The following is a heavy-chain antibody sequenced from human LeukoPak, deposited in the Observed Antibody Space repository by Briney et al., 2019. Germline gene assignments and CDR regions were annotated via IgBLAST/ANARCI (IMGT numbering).Heavy chain of an antibody. CDR2: ISSSSSYI. V-gene: IGHV3-21*04. CDR1: GFTFSSYS. J-gene: IGHJ4*02. CDR3: ARAGTSGYSYPHS. Sequence: PGGSLRLSCAASGFTFSSYSMNWVRQAPGKGLEWVSSISSSSSYIYYADSVKGRFTISRDNAKNSLYLQMNSLRAEDTALYYCARAGTSGYSYPHSWGQGTLVTVSS. D-gene: IGHD5-18*01.